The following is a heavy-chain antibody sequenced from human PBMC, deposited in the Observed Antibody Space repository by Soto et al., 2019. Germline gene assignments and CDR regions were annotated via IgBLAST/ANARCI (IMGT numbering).Heavy chain of an antibody. V-gene: IGHV3-33*01. CDR1: GFTFGSYG. Sequence: PGGSLRLSCVASGFTFGSYGMHWVRQAPGKGLGWVAVIWYDGNNKNYADSVKGRSTISRDNSKNTLYLQINSPRADDTAVYYGAREVHTAMAPSFEYWGQGTPVTVSS. D-gene: IGHD5-18*01. CDR2: IWYDGNNK. J-gene: IGHJ4*02. CDR3: AREVHTAMAPSFEY.